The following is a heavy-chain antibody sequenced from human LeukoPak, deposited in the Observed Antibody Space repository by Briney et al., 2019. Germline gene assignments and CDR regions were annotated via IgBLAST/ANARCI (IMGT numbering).Heavy chain of an antibody. V-gene: IGHV4-59*01. J-gene: IGHJ4*02. Sequence: PSETLSLTCTVYGGSISSYYWSWIRQPPGKGLEWIGYIYYSGSTNNNPSLKSRVTISVDTSKNQFSLKLSSVTAADTAVYYCAGGTGTTRADYWGQGTLVTVSS. D-gene: IGHD1-1*01. CDR1: GGSISSYY. CDR2: IYYSGST. CDR3: AGGTGTTRADY.